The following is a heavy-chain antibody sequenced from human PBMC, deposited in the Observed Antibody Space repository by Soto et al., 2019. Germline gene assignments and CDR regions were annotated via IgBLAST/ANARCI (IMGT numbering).Heavy chain of an antibody. CDR2: IYPSDSDA. J-gene: IGHJ5*02. CDR3: ARVYGNGSDANNWFAP. CDR1: GYTFTSHW. D-gene: IGHD3-16*01. Sequence: PGESLKISCQGSGYTFTSHWIAWVRQMPGKGLEWMGIIYPSDSDARYSPSFQGQIIMSADKSINTAYLQWNSLKSSDTAIYYCARVYGNGSDANNWFAPWGQGTPVTVS. V-gene: IGHV5-51*01.